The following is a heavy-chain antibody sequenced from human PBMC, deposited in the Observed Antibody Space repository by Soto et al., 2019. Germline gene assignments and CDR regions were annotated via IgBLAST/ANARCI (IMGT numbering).Heavy chain of an antibody. V-gene: IGHV1-69*12. J-gene: IGHJ3*02. CDR3: ARDRGVETATYDAFDI. CDR1: GGTFSSYA. Sequence: QVQLVQSGAEVKKPGSSVKVSCKASGGTFSSYAISWVRQAPGQGLEWMGGIIPIFGTANYAQKFQGRVTITADEATSTAYMELSSLRSEDTAVYYCARDRGVETATYDAFDIWGQGTMVTVSS. CDR2: IIPIFGTA. D-gene: IGHD2-21*02.